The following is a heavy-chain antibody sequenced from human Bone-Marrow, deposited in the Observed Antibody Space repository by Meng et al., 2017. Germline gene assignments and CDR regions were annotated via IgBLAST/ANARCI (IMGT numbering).Heavy chain of an antibody. CDR1: GFTFDDYA. J-gene: IGHJ3*02. Sequence: GGSLRLSCAASGFTFDDYAMHWVRQAPGKGLEWVSGISWNSGSIGYADSVKGRFTISRDNAKNALYVQMNSLRAEDTAVYYCARGWQWGENSGAFDIWGQGTMVTVSS. CDR2: ISWNSGSI. D-gene: IGHD6-19*01. V-gene: IGHV3-9*01. CDR3: ARGWQWGENSGAFDI.